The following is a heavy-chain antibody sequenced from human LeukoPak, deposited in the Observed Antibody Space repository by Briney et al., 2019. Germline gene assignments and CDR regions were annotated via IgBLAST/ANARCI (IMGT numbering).Heavy chain of an antibody. V-gene: IGHV4-39*07. J-gene: IGHJ4*02. CDR2: IYYSGST. CDR3: ARGAMDY. CDR1: GGSISSSSYY. Sequence: SETLSLTCTVSGGSISSSSYYWGWIRQPPGKGLEWIGSIYYSGSTYYNPSLKSRVTISVDTSKNQFSLKLSSVTAADTAVYYCARGAMDYWGQGTLVTASS.